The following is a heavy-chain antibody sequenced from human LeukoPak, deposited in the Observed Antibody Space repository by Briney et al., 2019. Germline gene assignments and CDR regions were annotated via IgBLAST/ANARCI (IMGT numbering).Heavy chain of an antibody. J-gene: IGHJ3*01. CDR3: AKDLIL. CDR2: IQYDGSRK. CDR1: GFTFGTSD. Sequence: GSLRLSCATSGFTFGTSDMHWVRQAPGKGLEWVSFIQYDGSRKNYVDSVKGRFTISRDNSKNTLYLQMFSLRPEDTAVYFCAKDLILWGQGTVVTVSS. V-gene: IGHV3-30*02.